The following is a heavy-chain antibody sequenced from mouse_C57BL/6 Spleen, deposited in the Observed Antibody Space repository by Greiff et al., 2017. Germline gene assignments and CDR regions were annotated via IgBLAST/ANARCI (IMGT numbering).Heavy chain of an antibody. Sequence: QVQLQQSGAELVRPGASVTLSCKASGYTFTDYEMHWVKQTPVHGLEWIGAIDPETGGTAYNQKFKGKAILTADKSSSTAYMELRSLTSEDSAVYYCTRGPIYWGFAYWGQGTLVTVSA. D-gene: IGHD2-1*01. CDR2: IDPETGGT. CDR1: GYTFTDYE. CDR3: TRGPIYWGFAY. V-gene: IGHV1-15*01. J-gene: IGHJ3*01.